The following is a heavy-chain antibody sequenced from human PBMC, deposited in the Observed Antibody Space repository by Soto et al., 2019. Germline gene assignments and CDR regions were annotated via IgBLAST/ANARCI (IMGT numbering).Heavy chain of an antibody. J-gene: IGHJ4*02. Sequence: QVQLQQWGAGLLKPSETLSLTCAVYGGSFSGYYWTWIRQPPGTGLEWIGEINHSGTTNYNPSLKSRVTISVDTSKIQFSLNLTSVTAADTAVYYCARDKITGLLDYWGQGTVVTVSS. V-gene: IGHV4-34*01. CDR2: INHSGTT. D-gene: IGHD2-8*02. CDR1: GGSFSGYY. CDR3: ARDKITGLLDY.